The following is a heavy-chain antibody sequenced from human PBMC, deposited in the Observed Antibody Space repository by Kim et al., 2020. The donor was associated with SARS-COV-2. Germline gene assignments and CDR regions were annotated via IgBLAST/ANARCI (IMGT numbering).Heavy chain of an antibody. CDR1: GFTFSNHW. Sequence: GGSLRLSCAASGFTFSNHWMHWVRQAPGKGLEWVSRIYGDGSDINYADSVKGRFTISRDNTKNTLFLQKNSLRAEDTAVYFCAGGPHTIGHLLEYWGQGTLVTVPS. J-gene: IGHJ4*02. CDR3: AGGPHTIGHLLEY. V-gene: IGHV3-74*01. CDR2: IYGDGSDI. D-gene: IGHD3-3*01.